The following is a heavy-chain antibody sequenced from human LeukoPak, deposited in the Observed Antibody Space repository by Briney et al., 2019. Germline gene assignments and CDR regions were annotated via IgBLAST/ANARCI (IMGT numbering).Heavy chain of an antibody. D-gene: IGHD4-17*01. CDR2: INPNSGGT. Sequence: ASVKVSCKASGYTFTGYYMHWVRQAPGQGLEWMGWINPNSGGTNYAQKFQGRVTMTRDTSISTAYMELSRLRSDDTAVYYCAKDIRFRTEYGDNSFDYWGQGTLVTVSS. J-gene: IGHJ4*02. CDR3: AKDIRFRTEYGDNSFDY. CDR1: GYTFTGYY. V-gene: IGHV1-2*02.